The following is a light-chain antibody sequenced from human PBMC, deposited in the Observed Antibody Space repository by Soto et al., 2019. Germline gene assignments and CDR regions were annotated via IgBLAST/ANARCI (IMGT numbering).Light chain of an antibody. V-gene: IGLV7-43*01. CDR2: STT. CDR3: RLYYGGAQRV. Sequence: QTVVTQEPSLTVSPGGTVTLTCASSTGAVTSGYYPNWFQQKPAQAPSALIYSTTNKHSWTPARFSGSLLGGKAALTLSGVQPEDEADYCCRLYYGGAQRVFGGGTKLTVL. J-gene: IGLJ3*02. CDR1: TGAVTSGYY.